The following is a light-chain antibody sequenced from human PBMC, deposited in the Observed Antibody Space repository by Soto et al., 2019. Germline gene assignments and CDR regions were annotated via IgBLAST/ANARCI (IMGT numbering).Light chain of an antibody. Sequence: QSALTQPASVSGSPGQSITISCTGTSSYVGGYNYVSWYLHHPGKAPKLMIYDVSNRPSGVSNRFSGSKSGNTASPTISGLQPEDEADYYCSSYTTSNTRQIVFGTGTKVTV. CDR2: DVS. CDR3: SSYTTSNTRQIV. CDR1: SSYVGGYNY. J-gene: IGLJ1*01. V-gene: IGLV2-14*03.